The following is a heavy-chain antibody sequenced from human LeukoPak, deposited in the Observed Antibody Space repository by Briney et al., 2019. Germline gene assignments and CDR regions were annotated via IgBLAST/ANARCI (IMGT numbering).Heavy chain of an antibody. CDR1: GGSISSHY. J-gene: IGHJ3*02. CDR3: AAMVITIPRGALDI. D-gene: IGHD3-22*01. CDR2: IYYSGST. Sequence: SETLSLTCTVSGGSISSHYWSWIRQPPGKGLEWIGYIYYSGSTNYNPSLKSRVTISVDTSKNQFSLKLSSVTAADTAVYYCAAMVITIPRGALDIWGQGTMVTVSS. V-gene: IGHV4-59*11.